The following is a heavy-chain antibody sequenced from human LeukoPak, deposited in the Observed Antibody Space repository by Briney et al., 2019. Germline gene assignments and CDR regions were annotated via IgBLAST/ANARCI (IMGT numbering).Heavy chain of an antibody. CDR2: INHSGST. CDR1: GGSFSGYY. Sequence: SETLSLTCAVYGGSFSGYYWSWIRQPPGKGLEWIGEINHSGSTNYNPSLKSRVTISVDTSKNQFSLKLSSVTAADTAVYYCARLLIFGVVIYFDYWGQGTLVTVSS. CDR3: ARLLIFGVVIYFDY. D-gene: IGHD3-3*01. J-gene: IGHJ4*02. V-gene: IGHV4-34*01.